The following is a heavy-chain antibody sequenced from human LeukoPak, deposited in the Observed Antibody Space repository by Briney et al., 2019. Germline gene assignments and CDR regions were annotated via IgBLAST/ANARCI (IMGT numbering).Heavy chain of an antibody. CDR1: GFTFSSYA. Sequence: GGSLRLSCAASGFTFSSYAMSWVRQAPGKGLEWFSAISGSGGSTYYADSVKGRFTISRDNSKNTLYLQMNSLRAEDTAVYYCAKGQHYYYYGMDVWGQGTTVTVSS. CDR2: ISGSGGST. CDR3: AKGQHYYYYGMDV. J-gene: IGHJ6*02. V-gene: IGHV3-23*01.